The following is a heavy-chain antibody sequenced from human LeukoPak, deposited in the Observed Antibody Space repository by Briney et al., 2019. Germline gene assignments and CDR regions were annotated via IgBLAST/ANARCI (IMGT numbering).Heavy chain of an antibody. CDR3: ARGVEPLAANTLAY. V-gene: IGHV3-53*01. J-gene: IGHJ4*02. CDR1: GFTVITND. Sequence: PGGSLRLSCAASGFTVITNDMSWGRQAPGGGREWVSVLYSDGNTKYADSVQGRFTISRDNSKNTLYLEMNSLSPDDTAVYYCARGVEPLAANTLAYWGQGTLVTVSS. CDR2: LYSDGNT. D-gene: IGHD1-14*01.